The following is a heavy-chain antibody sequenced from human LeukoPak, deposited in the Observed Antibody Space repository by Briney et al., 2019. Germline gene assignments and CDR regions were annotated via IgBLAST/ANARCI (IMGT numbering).Heavy chain of an antibody. J-gene: IGHJ4*02. CDR3: ARQTEYYDSSGPQTFYDY. CDR1: GASISGDY. Sequence: SETLSLTCTVSGASISGDYWSWIRQPPGKGLEWIGYIYYSGSTKYNPSLKSRVTISVDTSKNQFSLKLSSVTAADTAVCYCARQTEYYDSSGPQTFYDYWGQGTLVTVSS. D-gene: IGHD3-22*01. CDR2: IYYSGST. V-gene: IGHV4-59*01.